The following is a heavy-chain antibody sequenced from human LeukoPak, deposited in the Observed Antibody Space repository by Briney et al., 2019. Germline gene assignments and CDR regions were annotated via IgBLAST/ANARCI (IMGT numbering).Heavy chain of an antibody. CDR3: AVRSLEWLPPDY. V-gene: IGHV1-69*13. Sequence: ASVKVSCKASGGTFSSYAISWVRQAPGQGLEWMGGIIPIFGTANYAQKFQGRVTITADESTSTAYMELSSLRSEDTAVYYCAVRSLEWLPPDYWGQGTLVTVSS. CDR2: IIPIFGTA. CDR1: GGTFSSYA. D-gene: IGHD3-3*01. J-gene: IGHJ4*02.